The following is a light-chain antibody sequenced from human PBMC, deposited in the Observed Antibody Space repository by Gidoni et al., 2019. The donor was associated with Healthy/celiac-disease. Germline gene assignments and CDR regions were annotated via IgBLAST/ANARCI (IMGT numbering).Light chain of an antibody. CDR3: SSYKSSSTLEV. Sequence: QSALTQPASWSGSPGQSITISCTGTSSDVGGYNYVSWYQQHPGKAPKLMIYEVSTRPSGISNRFSGSKSGNTASLTISGLQAEDEADYYCSSYKSSSTLEVFGGGTKLTVL. J-gene: IGLJ2*01. V-gene: IGLV2-14*01. CDR2: EVS. CDR1: SSDVGGYNY.